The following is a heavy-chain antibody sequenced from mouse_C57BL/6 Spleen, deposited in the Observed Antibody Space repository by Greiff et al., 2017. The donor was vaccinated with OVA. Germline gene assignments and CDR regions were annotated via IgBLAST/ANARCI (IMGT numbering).Heavy chain of an antibody. V-gene: IGHV1-67*01. CDR1: GYTFTDYA. Sequence: VQRVESGPELVRPGVSVKISCKGSGYTFTDYAMHWVKQSHAKSLEWIGVISTYYGDASYNQKFKDKATMTVDKSSSTAYMELARLTSEDSAVYYCARSIYYDYDQSYFDYWGQGTTLTVSS. CDR2: ISTYYGDA. J-gene: IGHJ2*01. CDR3: ARSIYYDYDQSYFDY. D-gene: IGHD2-4*01.